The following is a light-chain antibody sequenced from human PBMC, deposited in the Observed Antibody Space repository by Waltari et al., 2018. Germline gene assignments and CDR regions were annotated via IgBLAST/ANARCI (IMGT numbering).Light chain of an antibody. J-gene: IGLJ2*01. CDR3: SSYAGNNFVV. V-gene: IGLV2-8*01. CDR2: KFF. CDR1: SSDVGGYKY. Sequence: QSALTQPPSASGSPGQSVTISCTGTSSDVGGYKYVSWYQFHPGKAPDLLIYKFFKRPSGVPDRFSGYKSGNTASLIVSGLHAEDEAEYYCSSYAGNNFVVFGGGTQLTVL.